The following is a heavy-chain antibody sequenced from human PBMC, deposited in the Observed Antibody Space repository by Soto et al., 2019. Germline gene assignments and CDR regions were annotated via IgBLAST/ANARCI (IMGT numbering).Heavy chain of an antibody. CDR1: GGSISSSSYY. V-gene: IGHV4-39*02. D-gene: IGHD1-20*01. CDR2: IYYSGST. J-gene: IGHJ5*02. CDR3: ARDRITGTARNNWFDP. Sequence: PSETLSLTCTVSGGSISSSSYYWGWIRQPPGKGLEWIGSIYYSGSTYYNPSLKSRVTISVDTSKNQFSLKLSSVTAADTAVYYCARDRITGTARNNWFDPWGQGTLVTVSS.